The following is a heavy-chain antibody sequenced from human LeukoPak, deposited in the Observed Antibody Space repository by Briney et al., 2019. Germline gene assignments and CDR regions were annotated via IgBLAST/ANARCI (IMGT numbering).Heavy chain of an antibody. CDR3: ARDSSAWPGAFGY. J-gene: IGHJ4*02. CDR2: IYYSGST. V-gene: IGHV4-39*02. CDR1: GGSISSSSYH. D-gene: IGHD6-19*01. Sequence: PSETLSLTCTVSGGSISSSSYHWGWIRQPPGKGLEWIGSIYYSGSTYYNPSLKSRVTISIDTSKNQFSLRLSSVTAADTAVYYCARDSSAWPGAFGYWGQGTLVTVSS.